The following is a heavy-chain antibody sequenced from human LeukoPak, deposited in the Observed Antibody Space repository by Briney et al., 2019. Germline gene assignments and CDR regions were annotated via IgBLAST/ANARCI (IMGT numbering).Heavy chain of an antibody. V-gene: IGHV4-39*01. J-gene: IGHJ4*02. CDR1: GRYINSTTYY. Sequence: SETLSLTCTVSGRYINSTTYYWGWIRPPPGKGLEWIGSIFYSGHTYYNPSLKSRVTISVATSKNQFSLKLNSVTAADTAVYCCARHGDYWGQGTLVTVSS. CDR3: ARHGDY. CDR2: IFYSGHT.